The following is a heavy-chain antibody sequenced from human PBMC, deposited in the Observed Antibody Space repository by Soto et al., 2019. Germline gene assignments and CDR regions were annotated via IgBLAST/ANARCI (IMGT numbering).Heavy chain of an antibody. CDR1: GYTFTSYD. CDR3: ARGRTWYSSGWRLIDY. D-gene: IGHD6-19*01. J-gene: IGHJ4*02. CDR2: MNPNSGNT. Sequence: GASVKVSCKASGYTFTSYDINWVRQATGQGLEWMGWMNPNSGNTGYAQKFQGRVTMTRNTSISTAYMELSSLRSEDTAVYYCARGRTWYSSGWRLIDYWGQGTLVTVSS. V-gene: IGHV1-8*01.